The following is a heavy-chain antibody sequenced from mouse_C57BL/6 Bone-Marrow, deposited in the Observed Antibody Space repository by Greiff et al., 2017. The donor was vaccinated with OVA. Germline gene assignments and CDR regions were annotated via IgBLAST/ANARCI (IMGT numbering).Heavy chain of an antibody. CDR1: GYTFTDYY. CDR2: INPNNGGT. Sequence: EVQLQQSGPELVKPGASVKISCKASGYTFTDYYMNWVKQSHGKSLEWIGDINPNNGGTSYNQKFKGKATLTVDKSSSTAYMELRSLTSEDSAVYYCAREGFITTSWDYFDYWGQGTTLTVSS. D-gene: IGHD1-1*01. CDR3: AREGFITTSWDYFDY. J-gene: IGHJ2*01. V-gene: IGHV1-26*01.